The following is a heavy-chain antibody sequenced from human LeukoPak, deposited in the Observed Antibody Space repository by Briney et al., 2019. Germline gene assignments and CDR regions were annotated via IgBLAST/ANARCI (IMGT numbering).Heavy chain of an antibody. J-gene: IGHJ4*02. D-gene: IGHD3-22*01. CDR2: LYSRGST. Sequence: PSETLSLTCTVSVGSISGYYWSWVRQPPGKGREGIGYLYSRGSTNYNPSLKSRVTISLDTSENQFSLQLSSVTAADTAVYYCARHYYDRSDSYSFDYWGQGTLVTVSS. CDR1: VGSISGYY. V-gene: IGHV4-59*08. CDR3: ARHYYDRSDSYSFDY.